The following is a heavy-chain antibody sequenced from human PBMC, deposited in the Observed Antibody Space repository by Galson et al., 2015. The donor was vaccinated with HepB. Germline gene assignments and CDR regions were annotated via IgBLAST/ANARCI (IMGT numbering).Heavy chain of an antibody. CDR3: ARGERYSGYDGGYWASYVDY. CDR1: GFTFSSYG. V-gene: IGHV3-33*01. D-gene: IGHD5-12*01. CDR2: IWYDGSNK. J-gene: IGHJ4*02. Sequence: SLRLSCAASGFTFSSYGMHWVRQAPGKGLEWVAVIWYDGSNKYYADSVKGRFTISRDNSKNTLYLQMNSLRAEDTAVYYCARGERYSGYDGGYWASYVDYWGQGTLVTVSS.